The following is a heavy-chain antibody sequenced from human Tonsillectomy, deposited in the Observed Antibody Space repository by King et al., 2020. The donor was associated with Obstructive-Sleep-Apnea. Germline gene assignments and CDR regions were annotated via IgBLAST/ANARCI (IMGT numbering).Heavy chain of an antibody. CDR3: ARGRTYYDVLTGYSPSDYYYHMDV. D-gene: IGHD3-9*01. V-gene: IGHV3-48*01. CDR1: GFTFSSYS. J-gene: IGHJ6*02. Sequence: VQLVEAGGGLVQAGGYLRLYWAASGFTFSSYSMNWVRQAPGKGLEWVSNISSSSSTIYYADSVKGRFTISRDNAKNSLYLQMNSLRAEDTAVYYCARGRTYYDVLTGYSPSDYYYHMDVWGQGTTVTVSS. CDR2: ISSSSSTI.